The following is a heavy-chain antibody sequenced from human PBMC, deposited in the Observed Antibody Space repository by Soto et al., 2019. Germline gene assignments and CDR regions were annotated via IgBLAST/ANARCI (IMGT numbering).Heavy chain of an antibody. V-gene: IGHV1-69*13. Sequence: ASVKVSCKASGGTFSSYAISWVRQAPGQGLEWMGGIIPIFGTANYAQKFQGRVTITADESTSTAYMELSSLRSEDTAVYYCARVDSILGTHVAPNYWGQGTLVTVSS. J-gene: IGHJ4*02. CDR3: ARVDSILGTHVAPNY. CDR2: IIPIFGTA. D-gene: IGHD3-22*01. CDR1: GGTFSSYA.